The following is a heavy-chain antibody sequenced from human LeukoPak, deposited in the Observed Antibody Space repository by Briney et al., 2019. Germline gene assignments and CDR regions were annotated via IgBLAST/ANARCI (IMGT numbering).Heavy chain of an antibody. Sequence: WGSLRLSCAASGFTFSSYAMSWVRQAPGKGLEWVATIKPDGSAQYYVDSVKGRFTITRDNAKNSLFLQINSLRAEDTAVYCCANGGTYSSGPWGQGTLVTVSS. CDR3: ANGGTYSSGP. CDR2: IKPDGSAQ. J-gene: IGHJ5*02. D-gene: IGHD3-22*01. CDR1: GFTFSSYA. V-gene: IGHV3-7*01.